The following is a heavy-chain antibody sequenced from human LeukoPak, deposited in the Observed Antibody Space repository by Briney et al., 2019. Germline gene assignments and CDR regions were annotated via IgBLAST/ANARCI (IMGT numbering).Heavy chain of an antibody. CDR2: IYYSGST. Sequence: PSETLSLTCIVSGGSISSISSNNYHWGWIRQPPGKGLEWIGSIYYSGSTYYNPSLKSRVTISVDTSKNQFSLKLSSVTAADTALYYCAREMGVVTAHGIDVWGQGATVTVSS. CDR3: AREMGVVTAHGIDV. D-gene: IGHD4-23*01. CDR1: GGSISSISSNNYH. J-gene: IGHJ6*02. V-gene: IGHV4-39*02.